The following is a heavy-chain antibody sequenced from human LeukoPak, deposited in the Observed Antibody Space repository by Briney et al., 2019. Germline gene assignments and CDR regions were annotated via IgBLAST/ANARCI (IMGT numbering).Heavy chain of an antibody. Sequence: VSVKVSCKASGYTFTSYGISWVRQAPGQGLEWMGWISAYNGNTNYAQKLQGRVTMTTDTSTSTAYMELRSLRSDDTAVYYCARFIAARPDNWFDPWGQGTLVTVSS. CDR3: ARFIAARPDNWFDP. CDR2: ISAYNGNT. CDR1: GYTFTSYG. J-gene: IGHJ5*02. V-gene: IGHV1-18*01. D-gene: IGHD6-6*01.